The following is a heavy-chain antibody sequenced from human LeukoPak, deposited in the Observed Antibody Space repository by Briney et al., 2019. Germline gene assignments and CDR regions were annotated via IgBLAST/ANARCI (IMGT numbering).Heavy chain of an antibody. CDR2: ISWNSGSI. J-gene: IGHJ4*02. CDR3: AQVSVDYYDSSGFLDY. D-gene: IGHD3-22*01. CDR1: GFTFDDYA. Sequence: GGSLRLSCAASGFTFDDYAMHWVRQAPGRGLEWVSGISWNSGSIGYADSVKGRFTISRDNAKNSLYLQMNSLRAEDTALYYCAQVSVDYYDSSGFLDYWGQGTLVTVSS. V-gene: IGHV3-9*01.